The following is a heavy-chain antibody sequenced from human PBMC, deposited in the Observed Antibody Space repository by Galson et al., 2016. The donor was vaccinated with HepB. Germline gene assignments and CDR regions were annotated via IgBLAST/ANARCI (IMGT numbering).Heavy chain of an antibody. CDR2: INWQSGNV. Sequence: SLRLSCAASGFRFGDPAMNWVRQVSGKGLEWVAGINWQSGNVAYAGSVAGRFTVSRDNAENSLYLQMDSLRPEDTALYYCARENRKDSSSWYGGMDVWGQGTTVTVS. CDR3: ARENRKDSSSWYGGMDV. CDR1: GFRFGDPA. D-gene: IGHD2-2*01. J-gene: IGHJ6*02. V-gene: IGHV3-9*01.